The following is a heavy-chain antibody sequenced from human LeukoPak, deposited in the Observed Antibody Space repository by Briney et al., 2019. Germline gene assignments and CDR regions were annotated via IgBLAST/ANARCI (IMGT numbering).Heavy chain of an antibody. Sequence: ASVKVSCKASGGTFSSYAISGVRQAPGQGLEWMGRIIPILGIANYAQKFQGRVTITADKSTSTAYMELSSLRSEDTAVYYCARGIAVAGTDDAFDIWVQGTMVTVSS. D-gene: IGHD6-19*01. CDR1: GGTFSSYA. J-gene: IGHJ3*02. V-gene: IGHV1-69*04. CDR2: IIPILGIA. CDR3: ARGIAVAGTDDAFDI.